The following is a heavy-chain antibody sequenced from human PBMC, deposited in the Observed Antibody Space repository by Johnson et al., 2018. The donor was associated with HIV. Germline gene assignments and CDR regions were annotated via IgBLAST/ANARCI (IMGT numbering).Heavy chain of an antibody. J-gene: IGHJ3*01. V-gene: IGHV3-11*04. D-gene: IGHD4-17*01. CDR3: ARDATPWGGDYVGYAFDL. Sequence: VQLVESGGGVVQPGGSLRLSCVTSGFGFSTYYMSWISQAPGKGLECLSYISSSGSSIYYTDSVKGRFTISRDNTKKSLYLQMNSLTADDTAIYYCARDATPWGGDYVGYAFDLWGQGTNVIVSS. CDR1: GFGFSTYY. CDR2: ISSSGSSI.